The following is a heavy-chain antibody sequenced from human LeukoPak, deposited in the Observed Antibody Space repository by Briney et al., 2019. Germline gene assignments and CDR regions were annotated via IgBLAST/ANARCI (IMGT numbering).Heavy chain of an antibody. Sequence: EASVKVSCTASGYTFTGYYMHWVRQAPGQGLEWMGWISAYNGNTNYAQKLQGRVTMTTDTSTSTAYMELRSLRSDDTAVYYCARDLTYCSGGSCRMTDYWGQGTLVTVSS. CDR2: ISAYNGNT. V-gene: IGHV1-18*04. D-gene: IGHD2-15*01. J-gene: IGHJ4*02. CDR1: GYTFTGYY. CDR3: ARDLTYCSGGSCRMTDY.